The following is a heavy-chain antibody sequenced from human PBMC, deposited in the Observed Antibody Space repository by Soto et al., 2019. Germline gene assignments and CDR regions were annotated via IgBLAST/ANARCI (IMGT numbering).Heavy chain of an antibody. CDR3: ARRVRTPANERQYNWFVP. Sequence: QVQLVQSGAEVKKPGSSVKVSCKASGGTFSSYAISWVRQAPGQGLEWMGGIIPIFGTANYAQKFQGRVTFPPDESTSTAYMELSSLRSEEAGVYYGARRVRTPANERQYNWFVPWGQGTLVTVSS. CDR2: IIPIFGTA. D-gene: IGHD1-1*01. J-gene: IGHJ5*02. CDR1: GGTFSSYA. V-gene: IGHV1-69*01.